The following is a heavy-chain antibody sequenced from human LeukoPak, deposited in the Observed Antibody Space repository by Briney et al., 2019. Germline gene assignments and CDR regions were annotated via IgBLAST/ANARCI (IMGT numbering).Heavy chain of an antibody. J-gene: IGHJ5*02. CDR1: GFTFSSYA. CDR3: AKDHGYCSSTSCTSSGGFDP. V-gene: IGHV3-23*01. Sequence: PGGPLRLSCAASGFTFSSYAMSWVRQAPGKGLEWVSAISGSGGSTYYADSVKGRFTISRDNSKNTLYLQMNSLRAEDTAVYYCAKDHGYCSSTSCTSSGGFDPWGQGTLVTVSS. D-gene: IGHD2-2*01. CDR2: ISGSGGST.